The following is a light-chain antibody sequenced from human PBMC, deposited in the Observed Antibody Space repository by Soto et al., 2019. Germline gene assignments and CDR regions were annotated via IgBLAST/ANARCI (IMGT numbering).Light chain of an antibody. CDR1: QSISNY. V-gene: IGKV1-39*01. CDR3: QQSYGTPLT. Sequence: DMEMTQSPSSLSASVGDRVTITCRASQSISNYLNWYQHKPGKVPKLLIYAASSLQSGVPTRFSGYGSGTHFTLTINSLQPEDFATYYCQQSYGTPLTFGGGTKIEIK. CDR2: AAS. J-gene: IGKJ4*01.